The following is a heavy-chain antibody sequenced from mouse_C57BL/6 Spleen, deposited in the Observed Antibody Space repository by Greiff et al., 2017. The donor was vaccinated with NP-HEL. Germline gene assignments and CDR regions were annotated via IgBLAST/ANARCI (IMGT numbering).Heavy chain of an antibody. CDR3: AREGYDYDSAWFAY. Sequence: VQLQQSGPELVKPGASVKISCKASGYAFSSSWMNWVKQRPGKGLEWIGRIYPGDGDTNYNGKFKGKATLTADKSSSTAYMQLSRLTSEDSAVYFCAREGYDYDSAWFAYWGQGTLVTVSA. V-gene: IGHV1-82*01. D-gene: IGHD2-4*01. J-gene: IGHJ3*01. CDR2: IYPGDGDT. CDR1: GYAFSSSW.